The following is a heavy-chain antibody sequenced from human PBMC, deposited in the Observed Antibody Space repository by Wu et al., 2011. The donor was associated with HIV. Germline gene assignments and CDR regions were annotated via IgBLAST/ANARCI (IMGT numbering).Heavy chain of an antibody. CDR3: ARVYARYYYYYMDV. CDR1: GYTFSSYY. V-gene: IGHV1-46*01. J-gene: IGHJ6*03. CDR2: INPRGGST. Sequence: VQLVQSGAEVKKPGASVKVSCKAVGYTFSSYYMHWVRQAPGQGLEWMGIINPRGGSTTYAQKFQGRVTLTSDTSTSTVSLELSGLRSEDTAVYYCARVYARYYYYYMDVWGKGTTVTVSS. D-gene: IGHD2-8*01.